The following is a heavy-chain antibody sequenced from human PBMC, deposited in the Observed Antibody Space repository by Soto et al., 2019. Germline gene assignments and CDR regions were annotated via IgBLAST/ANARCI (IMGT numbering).Heavy chain of an antibody. CDR3: AKDVQPYDSTVGWFDP. Sequence: DVQLVESGGVVVQPGGSLRLSCAASGFTFDDYTMHWVRQAPGKGLEWVSLISWDGGSTYYADSVKGRFTISRDNSKNSLYLQMNSLRTEDTALYYCAKDVQPYDSTVGWFDPWGQGTLVTVSS. D-gene: IGHD5-12*01. J-gene: IGHJ5*02. CDR2: ISWDGGST. CDR1: GFTFDDYT. V-gene: IGHV3-43*01.